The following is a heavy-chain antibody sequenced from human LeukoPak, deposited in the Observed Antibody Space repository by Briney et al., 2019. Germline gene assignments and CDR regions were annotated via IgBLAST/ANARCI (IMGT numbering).Heavy chain of an antibody. V-gene: IGHV1-2*06. D-gene: IGHD3-22*01. CDR2: INPNSGGT. Sequence: ASVMVSCKASGYTFIGYYMHWVRQAPGQGLEWMGRINPNSGGTNYAQKFQGRVTMTRDTSISTAYMELSRLRSDDTAVYYCVRAQDYYDSSVRHAFDIWGQGTMVTVSS. CDR3: VRAQDYYDSSVRHAFDI. CDR1: GYTFIGYY. J-gene: IGHJ3*02.